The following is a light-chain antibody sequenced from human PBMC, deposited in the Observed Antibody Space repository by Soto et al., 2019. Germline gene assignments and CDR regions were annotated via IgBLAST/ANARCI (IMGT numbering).Light chain of an antibody. Sequence: QPVLTQPPSASGAPGQRVTFSCSGSGSNIGSNTVNWYQQVPGAAPKLLIYFNDQRPSGVPDRFSGSKSGTSASLAISGLQPDDEADYSCSAWDDSLSGPVCGGGTKLTVL. J-gene: IGLJ3*02. CDR3: SAWDDSLSGPV. CDR2: FND. CDR1: GSNIGSNT. V-gene: IGLV1-44*01.